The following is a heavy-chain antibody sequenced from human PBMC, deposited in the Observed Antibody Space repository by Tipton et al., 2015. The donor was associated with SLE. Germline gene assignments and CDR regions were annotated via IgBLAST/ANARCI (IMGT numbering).Heavy chain of an antibody. J-gene: IGHJ4*02. V-gene: IGHV4-39*07. CDR2: IYYSGST. Sequence: TLSLTCTVSGGSISSSSYYWGWIRQPPGKGLEWIGSIYYSGSTYYNPSLKSRVTISVDTSKNQFSLKLSSVTAADTAMYYCARLRVISYYFDYWGQGTLVTVSS. D-gene: IGHD2-21*01. CDR3: ARLRVISYYFDY. CDR1: GGSISSSSYY.